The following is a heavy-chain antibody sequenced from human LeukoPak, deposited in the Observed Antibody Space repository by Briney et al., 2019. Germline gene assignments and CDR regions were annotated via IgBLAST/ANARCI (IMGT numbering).Heavy chain of an antibody. CDR3: SGVEVEFDY. J-gene: IGHJ4*02. CDR1: GFTFSSYA. D-gene: IGHD2-15*01. V-gene: IGHV3-30-3*01. Sequence: PGGSLRLSCAASGFTFSSYAMHWVRQAPGKGLEWVAVISYDGSNKYYADSVKGRFTISRDNSKNTLYLQMNSLRAEDTAVYYCSGVEVEFDYWGQGTLVTVSS. CDR2: ISYDGSNK.